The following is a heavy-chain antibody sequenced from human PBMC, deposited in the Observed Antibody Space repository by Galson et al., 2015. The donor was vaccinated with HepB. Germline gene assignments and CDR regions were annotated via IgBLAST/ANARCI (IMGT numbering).Heavy chain of an antibody. Sequence: SVKVSCKASGGTFSSYAISWVRQAPGQGLEWMGGIIPIFGTANYAQKFQGRVTITADKSTSTAYIELSSLRSEDTAVYYCARDHGYGPRSPYYYYGMDVWGQGTTVTVSS. V-gene: IGHV1-69*06. J-gene: IGHJ6*02. D-gene: IGHD5-18*01. CDR1: GGTFSSYA. CDR2: IIPIFGTA. CDR3: ARDHGYGPRSPYYYYGMDV.